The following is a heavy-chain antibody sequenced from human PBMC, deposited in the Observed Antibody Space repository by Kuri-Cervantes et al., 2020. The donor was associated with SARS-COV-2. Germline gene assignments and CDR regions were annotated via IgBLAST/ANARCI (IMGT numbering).Heavy chain of an antibody. D-gene: IGHD2-8*02. CDR3: ARDTGGTMIYYYYYYGMDV. CDR2: IKQDGSEK. CDR1: GFTFSSYW. Sequence: GESLKISCAASGFTFSSYWMSWVRQAPGKGLEWVANIKQDGSEKYYVDSVKGRLTISRDNAKNSLYLQMNSLRAEDTAVYYCARDTGGTMIYYYYYYGMDVWGQGTTVTVSS. V-gene: IGHV3-7*01. J-gene: IGHJ6*02.